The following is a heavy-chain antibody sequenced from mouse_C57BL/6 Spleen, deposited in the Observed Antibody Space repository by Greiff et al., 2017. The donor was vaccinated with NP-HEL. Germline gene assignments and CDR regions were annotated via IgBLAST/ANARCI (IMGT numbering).Heavy chain of an antibody. CDR1: GYTFTSYW. V-gene: IGHV1-52*01. CDR3: ARFGYFDY. CDR2: IDPSDSET. Sequence: VQLQQSGAELVRPGSSVKLSCKASGYTFTSYWMHWVKQRPIQGLEWIGNIDPSDSETHYNQKFKDKATLIVDKSSSTAYIQRSSLTSEDSAVYYCARFGYFDYWGQGTTLTVSS. J-gene: IGHJ2*01.